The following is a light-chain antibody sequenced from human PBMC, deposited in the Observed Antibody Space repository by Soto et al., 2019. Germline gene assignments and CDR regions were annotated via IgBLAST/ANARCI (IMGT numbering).Light chain of an antibody. CDR2: DAS. CDR3: QQRSNR. J-gene: IGKJ3*01. V-gene: IGKV3-11*01. CDR1: QSVSSY. Sequence: EIVLTQTPATLSLSPGERDTLSCRASQSVSSYLAWYQQKPGQAPRLLIYDASNRATGIPARFSGSGSGTDFTLTISSLEPEDFAVYYCQQRSNRFGPGTKVDIK.